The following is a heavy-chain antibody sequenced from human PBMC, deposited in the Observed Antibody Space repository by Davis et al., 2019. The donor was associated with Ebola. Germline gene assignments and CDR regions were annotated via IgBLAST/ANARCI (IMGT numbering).Heavy chain of an antibody. V-gene: IGHV3-23*01. CDR3: ATRGTK. J-gene: IGHJ4*02. Sequence: PGGSLRLSCAASGFTFSSNTMSWVRQAPGKGLEWVSTITGSGSTIYYADSVRGRFTISRDISRNTMYLQMNSLRAEDTAVYYCATRGTKWGQGTLVTVPS. D-gene: IGHD1/OR15-1a*01. CDR1: GFTFSSNT. CDR2: ITGSGSTI.